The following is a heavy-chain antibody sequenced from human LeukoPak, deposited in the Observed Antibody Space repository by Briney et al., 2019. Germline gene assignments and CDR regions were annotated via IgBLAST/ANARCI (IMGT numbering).Heavy chain of an antibody. CDR1: GYTFTSYD. CDR2: MNPNSGNT. CDR3: ARGSMATPYNWFDP. D-gene: IGHD2/OR15-2a*01. Sequence: GASVKVSFKASGYTFTSYDTNWVRQATGQGLEWMGWMNPNSGNTGYTQKFQGRVTMTRNTSISTAYMELSSLRSEDTAVYYCARGSMATPYNWFDPWGQGTLVIVSS. J-gene: IGHJ5*02. V-gene: IGHV1-8*01.